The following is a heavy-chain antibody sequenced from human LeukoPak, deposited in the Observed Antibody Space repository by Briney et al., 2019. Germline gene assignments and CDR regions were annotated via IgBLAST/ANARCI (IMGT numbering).Heavy chain of an antibody. V-gene: IGHV3-48*03. Sequence: GGSLRLSCAASGFKFSSYEMNWVRQAPGKGLEWVSYISSSGSTIYYADSVKGRFTISRDNSKNTLYLQMNSLRAEDTAVYYCAKDPEGKYYYDSSGFDYWGQGTLVTVSS. J-gene: IGHJ4*02. CDR1: GFKFSSYE. CDR2: ISSSGSTI. D-gene: IGHD3-22*01. CDR3: AKDPEGKYYYDSSGFDY.